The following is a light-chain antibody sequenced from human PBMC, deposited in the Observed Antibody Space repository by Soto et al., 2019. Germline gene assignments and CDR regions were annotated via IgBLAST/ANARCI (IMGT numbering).Light chain of an antibody. CDR3: QQYDSSPKT. J-gene: IGKJ1*01. CDR1: QSVSSSF. Sequence: DIVLTQSPGTLSLSPGSRSTLSCTASQSVSSSFLAWYQQKPGQAPRLVIYGASSRATGIPDRFSGSGSGTDFTLTISRLETEDFAVYYCQQYDSSPKTFGQGTKVDIK. CDR2: GAS. V-gene: IGKV3-20*01.